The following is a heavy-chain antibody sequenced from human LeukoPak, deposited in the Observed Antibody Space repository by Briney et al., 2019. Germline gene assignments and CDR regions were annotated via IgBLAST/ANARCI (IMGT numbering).Heavy chain of an antibody. V-gene: IGHV4-59*01. J-gene: IGHJ4*02. CDR2: ISYSGST. CDR3: ARVIAAAEPTFDY. D-gene: IGHD6-13*01. CDR1: GGSFSGYY. Sequence: PSETLSLTCAVYGGSFSGYYWGWIRQPPGKGLEWIGYISYSGSTNYNPSLKSRVIISVDTSKNQFSLKLSSVTAADTAVYYCARVIAAAEPTFDYWGREPWSPSPQ.